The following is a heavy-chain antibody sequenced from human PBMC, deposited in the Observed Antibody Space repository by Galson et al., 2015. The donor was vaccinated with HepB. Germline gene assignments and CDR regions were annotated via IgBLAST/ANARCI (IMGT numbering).Heavy chain of an antibody. CDR3: ARDTTAFGGPEEVYYYYGVDV. J-gene: IGHJ6*02. Sequence: SVKVSCKASGYTFTSYYMHWVRQAPGQGLEWMGIINPSGGSTSYAQKFQGRVTMTRDTSTSTVYMELSSLRSEDTAVYYCARDTTAFGGPEEVYYYYGVDVWGQGTTVTVSS. CDR1: GYTFTSYY. V-gene: IGHV1-46*01. CDR2: INPSGGST. D-gene: IGHD3-3*01.